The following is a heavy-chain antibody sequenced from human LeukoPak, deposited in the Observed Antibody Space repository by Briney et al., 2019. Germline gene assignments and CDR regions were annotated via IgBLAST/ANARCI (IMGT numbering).Heavy chain of an antibody. CDR2: IYPGDSDT. V-gene: IGHV5-51*01. CDR3: AMASSGWYGTYYFDY. D-gene: IGHD6-19*01. Sequence: GESLKISCKGSGYSFTSYWIGGVRQMPGKGLEWMGIIYPGDSDTRYSPSFQGQVTISADKSISTAYLQWSSLKASDTAMYYCAMASSGWYGTYYFDYWGQGTLVTVSS. CDR1: GYSFTSYW. J-gene: IGHJ4*02.